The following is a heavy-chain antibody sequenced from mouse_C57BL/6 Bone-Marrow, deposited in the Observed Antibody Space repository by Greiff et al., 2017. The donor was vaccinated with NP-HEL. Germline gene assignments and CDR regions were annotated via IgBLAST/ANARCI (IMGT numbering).Heavy chain of an antibody. CDR1: GYTFTSYW. V-gene: IGHV1-55*01. CDR3: ARSLFWFAY. CDR2: IYPGSGST. D-gene: IGHD6-1*01. J-gene: IGHJ3*01. Sequence: QVHVKQSGAELVKPGASVKMSCKASGYTFTSYWITWVKQRPGQGLEWIGDIYPGSGSTNYNEKFKSKATLTVDTSSSTAYMQLSSLTSEDSAVYYCARSLFWFAYWGQGTLVTVSA.